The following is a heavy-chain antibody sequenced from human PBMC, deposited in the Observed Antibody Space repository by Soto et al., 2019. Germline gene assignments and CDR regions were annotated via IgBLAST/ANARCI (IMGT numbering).Heavy chain of an antibody. CDR3: ARAYPYDFWSGYYSVYYYGMDV. CDR1: GGTFSSYA. D-gene: IGHD3-3*01. J-gene: IGHJ6*02. CDR2: IIPIFGTA. V-gene: IGHV1-69*01. Sequence: QVQLVQSGAEVKKPGSSVKVSCKASGGTFSSYAISWVRQAPGQGLEWMGGIIPIFGTANYAQKFQGRVTITADESTSTAYMELSSLRSEDTAMYYCARAYPYDFWSGYYSVYYYGMDVWGQGTTVTVSS.